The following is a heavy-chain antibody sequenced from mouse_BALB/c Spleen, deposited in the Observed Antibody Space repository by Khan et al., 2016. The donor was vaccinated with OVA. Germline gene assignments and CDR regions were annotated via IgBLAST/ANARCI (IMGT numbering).Heavy chain of an antibody. CDR1: GFTFSTYG. CDR2: ISSAGDYT. J-gene: IGHJ3*01. V-gene: IGHV5-6*01. Sequence: EVELVESGGDLVKPGGSLKLSCAASGFTFSTYGMSWVRQIPDKRLEWVATISSAGDYTYYPDNVKGRFTIPRDNAKNTLYLQMSSLQSEDTAMFYCASHLTGSFAYWGQGTLVTVST. CDR3: ASHLTGSFAY. D-gene: IGHD4-1*01.